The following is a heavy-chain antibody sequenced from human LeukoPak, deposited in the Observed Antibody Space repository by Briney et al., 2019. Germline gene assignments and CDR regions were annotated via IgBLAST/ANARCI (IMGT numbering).Heavy chain of an antibody. D-gene: IGHD5-24*01. CDR2: INPNSGGT. Sequence: GSSVKVSCKASGGTFSSYAISWVRQAPGQGLEWMGWINPNSGGTNYAQKFQGRVTMTRDTSISTAYMELSRLRSDDTAVYYCARGPERLSDGEWFDPWGQGTLVTVSS. CDR3: ARGPERLSDGEWFDP. V-gene: IGHV1-2*02. J-gene: IGHJ5*02. CDR1: GGTFSSYA.